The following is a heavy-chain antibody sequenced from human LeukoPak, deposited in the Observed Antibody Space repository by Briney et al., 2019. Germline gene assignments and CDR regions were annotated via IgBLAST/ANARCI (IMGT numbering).Heavy chain of an antibody. CDR2: MYHGGRT. V-gene: IGHV4-39*01. Sequence: SETLSLTCTVSGGSIIISGHYWDWIRQSPGKGLEWISSMYHGGRTYHSPSLRSRLTTSVDTSKNQFFLKLGSVTATDTAIYYCARRKATEEGGAFDIRGVGTMVTVSS. CDR1: GGSIIISGHY. J-gene: IGHJ3*02. CDR3: ARRKATEEGGAFDI. D-gene: IGHD1-26*01.